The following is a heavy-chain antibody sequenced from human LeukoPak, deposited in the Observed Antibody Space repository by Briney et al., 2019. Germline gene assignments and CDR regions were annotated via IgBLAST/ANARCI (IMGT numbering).Heavy chain of an antibody. V-gene: IGHV3-21*01. D-gene: IGHD2-2*01. J-gene: IGHJ6*02. Sequence: GGPLRLSCAASGFTFSSYSMNWVPQAPGKGREWVSSISSSSSYIYYADSVKGRFTISRDNAKNSLYLQMNSLRAEDTAVYYCARDRKVVPAAAGTYYYYGMDVWGQGTTVTVSS. CDR3: ARDRKVVPAAAGTYYYYGMDV. CDR1: GFTFSSYS. CDR2: ISSSSSYI.